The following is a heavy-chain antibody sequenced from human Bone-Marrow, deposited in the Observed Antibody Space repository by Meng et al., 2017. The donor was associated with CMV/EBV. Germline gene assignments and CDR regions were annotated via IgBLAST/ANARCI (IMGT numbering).Heavy chain of an antibody. J-gene: IGHJ4*02. Sequence: GGSLRLSCAASGSIFTNYAMSWARQAHGKGLEWGSLINAGGDRTHYADSVKGRFTISRDDPKNTLFLQMNSLRVEDTALYTWARYLDSSGRFDEDFWGQGTLVTVSS. CDR2: INAGGDRT. CDR3: ARYLDSSGRFDEDF. D-gene: IGHD3-9*01. CDR1: GSIFTNYA. V-gene: IGHV3-23*01.